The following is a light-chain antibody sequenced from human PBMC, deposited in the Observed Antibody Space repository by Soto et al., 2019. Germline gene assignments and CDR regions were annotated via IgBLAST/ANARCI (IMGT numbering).Light chain of an antibody. CDR1: QVISSY. Sequence: EIQMTQSPSTLSASLVARVKITGRSSQVISSYLAWYQQKPGKAPNLLIHTASTLQSGVPSRFSGSGSGTEFTLTISSLQPEDFATYYCQQRNSYPINCGKGKRRAIK. CDR2: TAS. V-gene: IGKV1-9*01. CDR3: QQRNSYPIN. J-gene: IGKJ5*01.